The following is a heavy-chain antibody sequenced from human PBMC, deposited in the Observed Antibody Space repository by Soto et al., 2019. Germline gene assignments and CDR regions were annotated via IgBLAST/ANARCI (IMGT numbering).Heavy chain of an antibody. D-gene: IGHD2-2*01. CDR3: ARDVSGPGATYVMDV. J-gene: IGHJ6*02. V-gene: IGHV1-46*01. CDR1: GYTFTGYY. Sequence: GASVKVSCKASGYTFTGYYMHWVRQAPGQGLEWMGWINPGGGRTAYAQKFQGRVTLTRDMSTSTVYMELTSLTYDDTAVYYCARDVSGPGATYVMDVWGQGTTVTVSS. CDR2: INPGGGRT.